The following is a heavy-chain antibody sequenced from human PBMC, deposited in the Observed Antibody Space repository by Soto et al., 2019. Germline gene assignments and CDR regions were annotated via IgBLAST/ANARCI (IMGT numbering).Heavy chain of an antibody. J-gene: IGHJ4*02. CDR2: INHSGST. Sequence: SETLSLTRAVSGGSIRSSNWLSWIRQPPGKGLEWIGEINHSGSTNYNPSLKSRVTISVDTSKNQFSLKLSSVTAADTAVYYCARGPSTMVRGVIKTRAPFDYWGQGTLVTVSS. CDR3: ARGPSTMVRGVIKTRAPFDY. CDR1: GGSIRSSNW. V-gene: IGHV4-4*02. D-gene: IGHD3-10*01.